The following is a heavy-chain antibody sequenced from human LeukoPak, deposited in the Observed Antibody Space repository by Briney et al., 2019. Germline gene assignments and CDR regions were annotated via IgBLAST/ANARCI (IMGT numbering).Heavy chain of an antibody. Sequence: GGSLRLSCAASGFTFSSHAMSWVRQAPGKGLEWVSGISSTGGSTYYADSVKGRFTISRDNSKNMLYLQMNSLRAEDTAVYYCAPYYYGSGSATNSFDYWGQGTLVTVSS. CDR2: ISSTGGST. CDR1: GFTFSSHA. J-gene: IGHJ4*02. V-gene: IGHV3-23*01. CDR3: APYYYGSGSATNSFDY. D-gene: IGHD3-10*01.